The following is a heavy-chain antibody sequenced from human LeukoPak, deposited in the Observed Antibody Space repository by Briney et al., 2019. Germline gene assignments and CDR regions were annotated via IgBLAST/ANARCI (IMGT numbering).Heavy chain of an antibody. Sequence: SETLSLTCAVSGGSISSSNWWSWVRQPPGKGLDWIGEIYHSGSTNYNPSLKSRVTISVDKTKNQFSLKVSSVTAADTAVYYCARIPLVWSSPKGAFDIWGQGTMVTVSS. CDR3: ARIPLVWSSPKGAFDI. CDR1: GGSISSSNW. CDR2: IYHSGST. V-gene: IGHV4-4*02. J-gene: IGHJ3*02. D-gene: IGHD3-10*01.